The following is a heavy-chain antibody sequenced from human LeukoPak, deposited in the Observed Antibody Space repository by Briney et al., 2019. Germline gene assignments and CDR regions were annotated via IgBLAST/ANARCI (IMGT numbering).Heavy chain of an antibody. CDR1: GYTFTSYD. CDR2: MNPNSGNT. CDR3: ARAKSYKRARYYYNGMDV. J-gene: IGHJ6*02. D-gene: IGHD3-10*01. V-gene: IGHV1-8*01. Sequence: ASVKVSCKASGYTFTSYDINWVRQATGQGLEWMGWMNPNSGNTGYARKFQGRVTMTRNTSISTAYMELSSLRSEDTAVYYCARAKSYKRARYYYNGMDVWGQGTTVTVSS.